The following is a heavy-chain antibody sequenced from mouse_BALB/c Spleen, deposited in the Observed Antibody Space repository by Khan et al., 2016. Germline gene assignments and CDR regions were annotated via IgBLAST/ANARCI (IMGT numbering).Heavy chain of an antibody. V-gene: IGHV9-3-1*01. D-gene: IGHD2-14*01. CDR1: GYTFTNYG. J-gene: IGHJ1*01. Sequence: QIQLVQSGPELKKPGETVKISCKASGYTFTNYGMNWVKQAPGKGLKWMGWINTYTGEPTYADDFKGRFAFSFETSASTAYLQINNLKNEDTATYFCARGKVRRGYFDVWGAGTTVTVSS. CDR2: INTYTGEP. CDR3: ARGKVRRGYFDV.